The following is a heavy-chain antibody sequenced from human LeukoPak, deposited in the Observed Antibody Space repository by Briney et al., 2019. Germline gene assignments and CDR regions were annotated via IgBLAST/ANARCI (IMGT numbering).Heavy chain of an antibody. D-gene: IGHD4-11*01. CDR3: ARSDYNDYRGLGF. V-gene: IGHV1-46*01. CDR1: GYTFTSYY. Sequence: ASVKVSCKASGYTFTSYYMHWVRQAPGQGLEWMGIINPSGGSTSYAQKFQGRVTMTRDTSTSTVYMELSSLTPDDTAVYFCARSDYNDYRGLGFWGQGTLVTVSS. CDR2: INPSGGST. J-gene: IGHJ4*02.